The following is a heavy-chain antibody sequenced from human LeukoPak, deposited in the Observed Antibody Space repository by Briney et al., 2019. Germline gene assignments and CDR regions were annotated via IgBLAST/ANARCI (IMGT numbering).Heavy chain of an antibody. CDR3: AQTSSGWSVFDY. D-gene: IGHD6-19*01. CDR2: ISGSGGTT. V-gene: IGHV3-23*01. Sequence: PGGSLRLSCTASGFTFSSYAMSWVRQAPGKGLEWVSAISGSGGTTYYADSVKGRFTISRDNSKNTLYLLMNSLRTGDTAVYYCAQTSSGWSVFDYWGQGTLVTVSS. CDR1: GFTFSSYA. J-gene: IGHJ4*02.